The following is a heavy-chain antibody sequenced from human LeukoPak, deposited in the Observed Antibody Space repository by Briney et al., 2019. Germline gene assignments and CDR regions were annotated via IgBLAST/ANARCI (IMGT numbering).Heavy chain of an antibody. D-gene: IGHD3-9*01. J-gene: IGHJ4*02. CDR2: ISWNSGSI. V-gene: IGHV3-9*01. Sequence: GGSLRLSCAASGFTFDDYAMHWVRQAPGKGLEWVSGISWNSGSIDYADSVKGRFTISRDNAKNSLYLQMNSLRAEDTALYYCAKALFDSSPLDHWGQGTLVTVSS. CDR1: GFTFDDYA. CDR3: AKALFDSSPLDH.